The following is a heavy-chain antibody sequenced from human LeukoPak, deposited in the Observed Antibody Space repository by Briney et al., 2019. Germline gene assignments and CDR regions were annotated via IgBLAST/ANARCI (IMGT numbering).Heavy chain of an antibody. CDR2: ISSSRGST. CDR3: ARGLEGAAGSYYYYMDV. J-gene: IGHJ6*03. Sequence: PGGSRRLSCAPSGFTFSSYAMHWVREAPGQGLEYVSAISSSRGSTYYANSVKGRFTISRDNSKNTLYLQMGSLRAEDMAVYYCARGLEGAAGSYYYYMDVWGKGTTVTISS. D-gene: IGHD3-10*01. V-gene: IGHV3-64*01. CDR1: GFTFSSYA.